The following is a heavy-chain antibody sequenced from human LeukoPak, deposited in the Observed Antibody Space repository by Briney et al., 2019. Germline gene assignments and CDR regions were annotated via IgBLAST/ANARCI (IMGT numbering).Heavy chain of an antibody. CDR2: IYHSGST. V-gene: IGHV4-4*02. J-gene: IGHJ4*02. Sequence: SGTLSLTCAVSGGSISSSNWWSWVRQPPGKGLEWIGEIYHSGSTNYNPSLKSRVTISVDKSKNQFSLKLSSVTAADTAVYYCARRGLWGSIAAAGHDYWGQGTLVTVSS. D-gene: IGHD6-13*01. CDR1: GGSISSSNW. CDR3: ARRGLWGSIAAAGHDY.